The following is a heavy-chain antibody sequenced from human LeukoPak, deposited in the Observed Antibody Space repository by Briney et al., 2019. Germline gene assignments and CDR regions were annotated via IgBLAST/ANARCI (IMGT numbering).Heavy chain of an antibody. CDR1: GFTFDDYA. D-gene: IGHD2-2*02. V-gene: IGHV3-9*01. Sequence: GGSLRLSCVASGFTFDDYAMHWVRQAPGKGLEWVSGISWNSGDIAYADSVRGRFTISRDNAKTSLYLQMTSRRAEDTALYYCTREKTYQLLYTPLDYWGQGTLVTVSS. CDR3: TREKTYQLLYTPLDY. J-gene: IGHJ4*02. CDR2: ISWNSGDI.